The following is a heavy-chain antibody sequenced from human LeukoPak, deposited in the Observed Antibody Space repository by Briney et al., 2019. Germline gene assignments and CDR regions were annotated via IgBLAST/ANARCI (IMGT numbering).Heavy chain of an antibody. J-gene: IGHJ4*02. V-gene: IGHV4-59*01. CDR2: IYYSGST. CDR1: GGSISSYY. Sequence: SEALSLTCTVSGGSISSYYWSWIRQPPGKGLEWIGYIYYSGSTNYNPSLKSRVTISVDTSKNQFSLKLSSVTAADTAVYYCARVDGDSSGYYYVDYYFDYWGQGTLVTVSS. D-gene: IGHD3-22*01. CDR3: ARVDGDSSGYYYVDYYFDY.